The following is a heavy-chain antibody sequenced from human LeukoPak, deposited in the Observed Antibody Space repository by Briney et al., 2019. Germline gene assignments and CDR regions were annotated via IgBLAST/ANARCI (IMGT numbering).Heavy chain of an antibody. CDR1: GGSISSYY. Sequence: SETLSLTCTVTGGSISSYYWSWIRQPPGKGLEWIGYIYYTGSTNYNPSLKSRVTISVDTSKNQFSLKLSSVTTADTAVYYCARQQLSQLYYFDNWGQGTLVTVSS. CDR2: IYYTGST. J-gene: IGHJ4*02. CDR3: ARQQLSQLYYFDN. V-gene: IGHV4-59*01. D-gene: IGHD6-13*01.